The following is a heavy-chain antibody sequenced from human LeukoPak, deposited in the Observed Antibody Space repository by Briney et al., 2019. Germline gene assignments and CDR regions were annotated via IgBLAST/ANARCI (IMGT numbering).Heavy chain of an antibody. J-gene: IGHJ4*02. D-gene: IGHD2-2*01. V-gene: IGHV1-46*01. CDR2: INLSGGGK. CDR3: ARDGVGAAISTPDY. CDR1: GYTFTRYY. Sequence: ASVKVSCKTSGYTFTRYYMHWVRQAPGQGLEWMGIINLSGGGKSYAQKFQGRVTMTRDTSTSTVYMELSSLRSEDTAVYYCARDGVGAAISTPDYWGQGTLVTVSS.